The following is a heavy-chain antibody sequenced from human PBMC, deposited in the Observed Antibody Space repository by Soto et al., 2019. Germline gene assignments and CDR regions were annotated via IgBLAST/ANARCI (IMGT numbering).Heavy chain of an antibody. Sequence: SETLSLTCTVSGGSISSGGYYWSWIRQHPGKGLEWIGYIYYSGSTYYNPSLKSRVTISVDTSKNQFSLKLSSVTAADTAVYYCARDRQYSYGINYGMDVWGQGTTVTVSS. CDR1: GGSISSGGYY. V-gene: IGHV4-31*03. D-gene: IGHD5-18*01. CDR3: ARDRQYSYGINYGMDV. J-gene: IGHJ6*02. CDR2: IYYSGST.